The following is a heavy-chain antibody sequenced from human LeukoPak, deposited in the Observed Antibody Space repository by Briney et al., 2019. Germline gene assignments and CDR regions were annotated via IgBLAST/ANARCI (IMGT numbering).Heavy chain of an antibody. D-gene: IGHD3-10*01. CDR3: ARGRRVVRGVIRSGGYYYYGMDV. V-gene: IGHV1-8*02. J-gene: IGHJ6*02. Sequence: ASVKVSCKASGYTFTSYDINWVRQATGQGLEWMGWMNPNSGNTGYAQKFQGRVTMTRNTSISTAYMELSSLRSEDTAVYYCARGRRVVRGVIRSGGYYYYGMDVWGQGTTVTVSS. CDR1: GYTFTSYD. CDR2: MNPNSGNT.